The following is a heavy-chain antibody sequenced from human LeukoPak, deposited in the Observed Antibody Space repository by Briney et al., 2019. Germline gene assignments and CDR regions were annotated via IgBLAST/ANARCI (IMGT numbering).Heavy chain of an antibody. V-gene: IGHV4-34*01. D-gene: IGHD2-2*01. CDR1: GGSFSGYY. CDR2: INHSGST. Sequence: SETLSLTCAVYGGSFSGYYWSWIRPPPGKGLEWIGEINHSGSTNYNPSLKSRVTISVDTSKNQFSLKLSSVTAADTAVYYCASGYCSSSTSCLSHYYYYYGMDVWVKGTTVTVSS. J-gene: IGHJ6*04. CDR3: ASGYCSSSTSCLSHYYYYYGMDV.